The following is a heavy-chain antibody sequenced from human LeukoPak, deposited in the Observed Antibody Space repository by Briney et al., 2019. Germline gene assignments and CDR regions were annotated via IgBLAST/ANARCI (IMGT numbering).Heavy chain of an antibody. J-gene: IGHJ4*02. D-gene: IGHD6-13*01. CDR1: GGSISTYY. CDR2: IYYSGTT. V-gene: IGHV4-59*08. CDR3: ARGYCSTWFKTWDF. Sequence: PSETLSLTCTVSGGSISTYYWNWIRQPPGKGLEWIGYIYYSGTTNYNPSLKSRVTISVDTSKNQFSLKLTSVTAADTAVYYCARGYCSTWFKTWDFWGQGTLVTVSS.